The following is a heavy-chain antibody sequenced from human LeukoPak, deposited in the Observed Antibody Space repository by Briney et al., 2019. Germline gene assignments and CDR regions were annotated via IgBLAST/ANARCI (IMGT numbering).Heavy chain of an antibody. CDR2: ISGSGGST. D-gene: IGHD3-22*01. CDR1: GFTFSSYA. Sequence: GGSLRLSCAASGFTFSSYAMSWVRQAPGKGLEWVSVISGSGGSTYYADSVKGRFTISRDNSKNTLYLQMNSLRLEDTAVYYCAKASYYYDITGYPQMWGQGTLVTVSS. V-gene: IGHV3-23*01. CDR3: AKASYYYDITGYPQM. J-gene: IGHJ4*02.